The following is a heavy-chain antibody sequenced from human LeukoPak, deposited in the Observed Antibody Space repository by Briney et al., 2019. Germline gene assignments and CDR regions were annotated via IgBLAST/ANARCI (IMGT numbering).Heavy chain of an antibody. CDR1: GYTFTSYG. CDR3: ARATTIFGVVILPYYFDY. V-gene: IGHV1-18*01. D-gene: IGHD3-3*01. J-gene: IGHJ4*02. Sequence: ASVEVSCKASGYTFTSYGISWVRQAPGQGLEWMGWISAYNGNTNYAQKLQGRVTMTTDTSTSTAYMELRSLRSDDTAVYYCARATTIFGVVILPYYFDYWGQGTLVTVSS. CDR2: ISAYNGNT.